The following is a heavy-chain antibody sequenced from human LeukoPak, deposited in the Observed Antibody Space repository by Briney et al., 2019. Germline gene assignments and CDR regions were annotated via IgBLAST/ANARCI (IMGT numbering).Heavy chain of an antibody. Sequence: GGSLRLSCAASGFTFSSYWMHWVRQVPGKGLVWVSAIKTEGSTTTYADSVRGRFTISRDNSKNTLYLQMNSLRAEDTAVYYCAKDSATLGFDYWGQGTLVTVSS. CDR2: IKTEGSTT. D-gene: IGHD3-10*01. CDR1: GFTFSSYW. V-gene: IGHV3-74*03. J-gene: IGHJ4*02. CDR3: AKDSATLGFDY.